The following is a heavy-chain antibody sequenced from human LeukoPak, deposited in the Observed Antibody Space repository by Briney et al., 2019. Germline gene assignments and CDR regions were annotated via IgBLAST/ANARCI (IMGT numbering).Heavy chain of an antibody. J-gene: IGHJ1*01. Sequence: KPSETLSLTCAVYGGSLSGYYWSWIRQPPGKGLEWVSVIYSGGSTFYADSVKGRFTISRDNSKNTLYLQMNSLRAEDTAVYYCASDSYSPEYFQHWGQGTLVTVSS. V-gene: IGHV3-66*01. CDR1: GGSLSGYY. D-gene: IGHD2-15*01. CDR2: IYSGGST. CDR3: ASDSYSPEYFQH.